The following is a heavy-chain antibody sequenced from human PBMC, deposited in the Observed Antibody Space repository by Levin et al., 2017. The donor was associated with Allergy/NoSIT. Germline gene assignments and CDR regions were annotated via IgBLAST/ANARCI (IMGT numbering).Heavy chain of an antibody. J-gene: IGHJ1*01. D-gene: IGHD2-15*01. CDR1: GGSFSGYY. CDR2: INHSGST. Sequence: SETLSLTCAVYGGSFSGYYWSWIRQPPGKGLEWIGEINHSGSTNYNPSLKSRVTISVDTSKNQFSLKLSSVTAADTAVYYCATRGRVPAATRGNCSGGSCYLGGYFQHWGQGTLVTVSS. CDR3: ATRGRVPAATRGNCSGGSCYLGGYFQH. V-gene: IGHV4-34*01.